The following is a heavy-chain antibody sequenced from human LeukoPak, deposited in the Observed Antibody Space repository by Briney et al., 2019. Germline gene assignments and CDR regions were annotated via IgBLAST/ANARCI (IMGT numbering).Heavy chain of an antibody. CDR2: ISSSSSYI. D-gene: IGHD4-17*01. V-gene: IGHV3-21*01. CDR3: AREYGDYEGGYFDY. Sequence: SGGSLRLSCAASGFTFSSYAMNWVRQAPGKGLEWVSSISSSSSYIYYADSVKGRFTISRDNAKNSLYLQMNSLRAEDTAVYYCAREYGDYEGGYFDYWGQGTLVTVSS. CDR1: GFTFSSYA. J-gene: IGHJ4*02.